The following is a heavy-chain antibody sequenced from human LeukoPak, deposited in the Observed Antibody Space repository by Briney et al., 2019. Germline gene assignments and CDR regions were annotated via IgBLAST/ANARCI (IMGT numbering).Heavy chain of an antibody. CDR3: ARDLESEPGQGPDY. CDR2: ISISNSNI. CDR1: GFTFSYYS. D-gene: IGHD1-14*01. V-gene: IGHV3-21*01. J-gene: IGHJ4*02. Sequence: GGSLRLSCAASGFTFSYYSMNWVRQAPGKGLEWVSSISISNSNIYYADSVKGRFTISRDNSKNTLYLQMNSLRGEDTGVYYCARDLESEPGQGPDYWGQGTLVTVSS.